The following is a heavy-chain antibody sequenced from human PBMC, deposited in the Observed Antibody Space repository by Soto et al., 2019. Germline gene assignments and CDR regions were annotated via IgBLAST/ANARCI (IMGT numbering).Heavy chain of an antibody. CDR1: GYTFTSYD. V-gene: IGHV1-8*01. D-gene: IGHD3-10*01. CDR2: MNPNSGNT. J-gene: IGHJ4*02. CDR3: ARGDIVSLWFGELSYFDY. Sequence: ASVKVSCKASGYTFTSYDINWVRQATGQGLEWMGWMNPNSGNTGYAQKFQGRVTMTRNTSISTAYMELSSLRSEDTAVYYCARGDIVSLWFGELSYFDYWGQGTLVTVSS.